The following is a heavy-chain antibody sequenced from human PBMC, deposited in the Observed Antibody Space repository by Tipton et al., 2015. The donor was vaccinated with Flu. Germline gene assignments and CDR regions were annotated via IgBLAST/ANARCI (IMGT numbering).Heavy chain of an antibody. J-gene: IGHJ5*02. CDR1: GDSIRSSTYY. CDR3: ARGSLGFWSGPWFDP. CDR2: IYHTGTT. V-gene: IGHV4-39*07. D-gene: IGHD3-3*01. Sequence: TLSLTCTVSGDSIRSSTYYWGWIRQSPGKGLEWIGSIYHTGTTYYNPSLNSRVTISVVTSTNQFFLDLSSVTAADSAVYYCARGSLGFWSGPWFDPWGQGTRVTVTS.